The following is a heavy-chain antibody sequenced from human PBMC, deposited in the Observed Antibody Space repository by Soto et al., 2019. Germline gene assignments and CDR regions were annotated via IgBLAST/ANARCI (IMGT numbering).Heavy chain of an antibody. CDR3: ANGLTYYDIFTGYRDYGMDD. CDR2: ISGSGGST. CDR1: GFTFSSYA. V-gene: IGHV3-23*01. J-gene: IGHJ6*02. D-gene: IGHD3-9*01. Sequence: GGSLRLSCAASGFTFSSYAMSWVRQAPGKGLEWVSAISGSGGSTYYADSVKGRFTISRDNSKNTLYLQMNSLRAADTAVYYCANGLTYYDIFTGYRDYGMDDWGQGTTVTVSS.